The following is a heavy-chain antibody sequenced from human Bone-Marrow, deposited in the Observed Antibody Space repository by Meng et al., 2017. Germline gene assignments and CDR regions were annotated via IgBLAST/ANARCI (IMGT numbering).Heavy chain of an antibody. CDR3: ARVTYDFWSDRRGYYYYGMDV. V-gene: IGHV7-4-1*02. CDR1: GYTFTSYA. Sequence: ASVKVSCKASGYTFTSYAMKWVRQAPGHGLEWMGWINTNTGNPTYAQGFTGRFVFSLDTSVSTAYLQISSLKAEDTAVYYCARVTYDFWSDRRGYYYYGMDVWGQGTTVTVSS. CDR2: INTNTGNP. D-gene: IGHD3-3*01. J-gene: IGHJ6*02.